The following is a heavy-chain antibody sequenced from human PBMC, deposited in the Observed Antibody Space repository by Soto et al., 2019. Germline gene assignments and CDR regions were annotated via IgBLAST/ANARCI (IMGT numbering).Heavy chain of an antibody. V-gene: IGHV1-69*01. CDR1: GGTFSSYA. J-gene: IGHJ6*02. D-gene: IGHD1-26*01. CDR3: ARPLGGIVGDNTRYYCGMDV. Sequence: QVQLVQSGAEVKKPGSSVKVSCKASGGTFSSYAISWVRQAPGQGHEWMGGIIPIFGTANYAQKFQGRVTIIADEVTRTAYMELSSLSAEDTAVYYCARPLGGIVGDNTRYYCGMDVWGQGTTVTVSS. CDR2: IIPIFGTA.